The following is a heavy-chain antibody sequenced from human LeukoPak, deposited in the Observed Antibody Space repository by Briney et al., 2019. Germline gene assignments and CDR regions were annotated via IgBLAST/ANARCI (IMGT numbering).Heavy chain of an antibody. CDR2: INPNSGGT. D-gene: IGHD5-18*01. CDR1: GYTFTGYY. V-gene: IGHV1-2*02. CDR3: ARDRGTAMVPVEADY. Sequence: EASVKVSCKASGYTFTGYYMHWVRQAPGQGLEWMGWINPNSGGTNYAQKFQGRVTMTRDTSISTAYMELSRLRSDDTAVYYCARDRGTAMVPVEADYWGQGTLVTVSS. J-gene: IGHJ4*02.